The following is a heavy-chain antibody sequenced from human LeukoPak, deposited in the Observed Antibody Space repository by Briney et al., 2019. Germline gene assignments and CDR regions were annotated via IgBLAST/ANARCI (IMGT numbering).Heavy chain of an antibody. CDR2: ISGSGGST. J-gene: IGHJ6*04. CDR3: AKDPPYLGVVVVPAAIGSYGMDV. Sequence: GGSLRLSCAASGFTFSSYAMNWVRQAPGKGVEWVSAISGSGGSTYYADSVKGRFTISRDNSKNTLYLQMNSLRAEDTAVYYCAKDPPYLGVVVVPAAIGSYGMDVWGKGTTVTVSS. D-gene: IGHD2-2*01. V-gene: IGHV3-23*01. CDR1: GFTFSSYA.